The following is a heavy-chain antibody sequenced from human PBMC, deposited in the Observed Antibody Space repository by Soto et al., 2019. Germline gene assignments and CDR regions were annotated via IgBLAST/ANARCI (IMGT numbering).Heavy chain of an antibody. V-gene: IGHV3-30*18. CDR2: ISYDGSNT. CDR3: AKDSGTGTTSDYYYYAMDV. J-gene: IGHJ6*02. CDR1: GFTFSTYG. D-gene: IGHD1-7*01. Sequence: QVQLVESGGGVVQPGRSLRLSCAASGFTFSTYGMHWVRQAPGKGLEWVAVISYDGSNTYYADSVKGRFTISRDNSKNTVYLQMNSLRAEDTAVYYCAKDSGTGTTSDYYYYAMDVWGQGSTVTVSS.